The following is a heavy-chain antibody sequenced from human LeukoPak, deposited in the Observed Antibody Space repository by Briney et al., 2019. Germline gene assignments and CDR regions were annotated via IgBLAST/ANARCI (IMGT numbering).Heavy chain of an antibody. V-gene: IGHV1-2*02. CDR1: GYTFTVYY. CDR2: INPNSGGT. J-gene: IGHJ4*02. CDR3: ATRTDYGDYKGQFDY. Sequence: ASVTVSFKASGYTFTVYYMHWVRQAPGQGLEWMGWINPNSGGTNYAQKFQGRVTMTRDTSISTAYMELSRLRSDDTAVYYCATRTDYGDYKGQFDYWGQGTLVTVSS. D-gene: IGHD4-17*01.